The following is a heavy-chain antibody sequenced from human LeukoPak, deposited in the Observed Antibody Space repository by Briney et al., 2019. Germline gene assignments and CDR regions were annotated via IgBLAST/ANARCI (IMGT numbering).Heavy chain of an antibody. CDR3: ARALNPLTGTYYFDY. V-gene: IGHV4-4*07. D-gene: IGHD4/OR15-4a*01. CDR2: IYISGST. CDR1: GASINSHY. J-gene: IGHJ4*02. Sequence: PSETLSLTCSVSGASINSHYWTWIRQPAGKGLEWIGRIYISGSTNYSPSLKSRVTMSVDTSKNQFSLNLISVTAADTAVYYCARALNPLTGTYYFDYRGQGTLVTVSS.